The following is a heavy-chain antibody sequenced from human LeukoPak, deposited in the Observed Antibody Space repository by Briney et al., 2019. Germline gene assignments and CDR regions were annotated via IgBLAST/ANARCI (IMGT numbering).Heavy chain of an antibody. CDR3: ARQFTDPYYYGSGSLYFDY. V-gene: IGHV3-7*03. J-gene: IGHJ4*02. CDR1: GFTFSSYW. D-gene: IGHD3-10*01. Sequence: PGGSLRLSCAASGFTFSSYWMSWVRQAPGKGLEWVANIKQDGSEKYYVDSVKGRFTISRDNSKNTLYLQMNGLRAEDTAVYYCARQFTDPYYYGSGSLYFDYWGQGTLVTVSS. CDR2: IKQDGSEK.